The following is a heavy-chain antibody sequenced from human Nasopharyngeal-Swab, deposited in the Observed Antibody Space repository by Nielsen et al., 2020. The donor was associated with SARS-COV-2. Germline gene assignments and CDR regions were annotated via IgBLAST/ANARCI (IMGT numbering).Heavy chain of an antibody. CDR3: AIADYGGNWILGGMDV. D-gene: IGHD4-23*01. V-gene: IGHV1-46*01. J-gene: IGHJ6*02. Sequence: WVRQAPGQGLEWMGIINPSGGSTSYAQKFQGRVTMTRDTSTSTVYMELSSLRSEDTAVYYCAIADYGGNWILGGMDVWGQGTTVTVSS. CDR2: INPSGGST.